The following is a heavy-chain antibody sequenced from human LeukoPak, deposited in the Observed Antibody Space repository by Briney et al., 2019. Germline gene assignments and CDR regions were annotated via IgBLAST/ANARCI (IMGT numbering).Heavy chain of an antibody. CDR3: AKDATDYFDY. J-gene: IGHJ4*02. CDR1: GFTFSSYG. D-gene: IGHD2-15*01. V-gene: IGHV3-30*18. Sequence: PGRSLRLSCAASGFTFSSYGMHWVRQAPGKGLEWVAVISYDGSNKYHADSVKGRFTISRDNSKNTLYLQMNSLRAEDTAVYYCAKDATDYFDYWGQGTLVTVSS. CDR2: ISYDGSNK.